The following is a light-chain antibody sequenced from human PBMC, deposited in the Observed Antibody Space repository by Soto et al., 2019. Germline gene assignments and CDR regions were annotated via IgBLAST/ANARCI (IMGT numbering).Light chain of an antibody. CDR3: QQYGSSGT. J-gene: IGKJ1*01. CDR2: GAS. Sequence: EIVMTQSPATLSVSPGDRATLSCRASQSVDNDLAWYQQKPGQAPRLLIYGASNRATGIPDRFSGSGSGTDFTLTISRLEPEDFAVYYCQQYGSSGTFGQGTK. V-gene: IGKV3-20*01. CDR1: QSVDND.